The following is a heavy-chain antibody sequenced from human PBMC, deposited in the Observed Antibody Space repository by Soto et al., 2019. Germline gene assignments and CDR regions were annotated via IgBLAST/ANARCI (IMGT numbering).Heavy chain of an antibody. CDR2: IDPSDSYI. J-gene: IGHJ4*02. V-gene: IGHV5-10-1*01. Sequence: GAAQKISGKGSGYSVSSYWSKWVRQMTGKGLEWMGRIDPSDSYISYSPSFQGHVTISADKSISTAYLQWSSLKASDTAMYYCARLYYDSSGYYFDYWGQGTLVTVSS. CDR1: GYSVSSYW. CDR3: ARLYYDSSGYYFDY. D-gene: IGHD3-22*01.